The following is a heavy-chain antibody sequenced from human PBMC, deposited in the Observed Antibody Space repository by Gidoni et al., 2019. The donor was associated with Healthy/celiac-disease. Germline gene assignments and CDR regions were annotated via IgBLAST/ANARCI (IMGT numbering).Heavy chain of an antibody. CDR2: IYYSGSN. CDR1: GGPISCSSYY. CDR3: ARPRGYYGSGSYYDY. Sequence: QLQLQESGPGLVKPSETLSLTCTVSGGPISCSSYYWGWIRQPPGKGLEWIGSIYYSGSNYYHPSLKSRVNISVDTSKNQFSLKLSSVTAADTAVYYCARPRGYYGSGSYYDYWGQGTLVTVSS. J-gene: IGHJ4*02. D-gene: IGHD3-10*01. V-gene: IGHV4-39*01.